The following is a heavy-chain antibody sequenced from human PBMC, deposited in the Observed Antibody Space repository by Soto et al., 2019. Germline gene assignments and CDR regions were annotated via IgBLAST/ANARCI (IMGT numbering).Heavy chain of an antibody. D-gene: IGHD3-22*01. CDR2: IYHSGST. V-gene: IGHV4-4*02. J-gene: IGHJ3*02. CDR3: ARRYYDSRGAIDI. CDR1: GGSISSGSR. Sequence: SQTRSRSRTGSGGSISSGSRRSWVRQPAGKGLEWIGEIYHSGSTNYNPSLKSRVTRSVDKSKNQFSLKLSSVTAADTAVYYCARRYYDSRGAIDIWGQVTMVTV.